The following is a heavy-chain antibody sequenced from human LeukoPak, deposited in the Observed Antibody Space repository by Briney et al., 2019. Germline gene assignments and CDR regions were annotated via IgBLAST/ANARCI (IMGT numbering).Heavy chain of an antibody. CDR1: GDSISSNYW. J-gene: IGHJ4*02. CDR3: ARGIPGYFGTSGYYYEY. CDR2: IHHSEST. Sequence: SGTLSLTCAVSGDSISSNYWWTWVRQPPGRGLEWIGEIHHSESTNFNPSLKSRVTISVDKSKNHFSLSLTSVSAADTAVYYCARGIPGYFGTSGYYYEYWGQGILVTVSS. D-gene: IGHD3-22*01. V-gene: IGHV4-4*02.